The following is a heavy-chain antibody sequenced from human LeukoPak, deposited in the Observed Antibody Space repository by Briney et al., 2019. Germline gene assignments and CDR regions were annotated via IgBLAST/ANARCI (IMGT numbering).Heavy chain of an antibody. CDR2: INHSGST. CDR3: ARVWSYYYDSSGPHDAFDI. J-gene: IGHJ3*02. Sequence: SETLSLTCAVYGGSFSGYYWSWIRQPPGKGLEWIGEINHSGSTNYNPSLKSRVTISVDTSKNQFSLKLSSVTAADTAVYYCARVWSYYYDSSGPHDAFDIWGQGTMVTVSS. D-gene: IGHD3-22*01. V-gene: IGHV4-34*01. CDR1: GGSFSGYY.